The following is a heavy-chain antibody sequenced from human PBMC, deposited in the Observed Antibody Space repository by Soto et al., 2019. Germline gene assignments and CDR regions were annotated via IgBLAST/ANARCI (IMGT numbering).Heavy chain of an antibody. CDR2: IIPIFGTA. CDR1: GGTFSSYA. Sequence: GASVKVSCKASGGTFSSYAISWVRQAPGQGLEWMGGIIPIFGTANYAQKFQGRVTITADKSTSTAYMELSSLRSEDTAVYYCARAGYCTNGVCYIDPWGQGTLVTAPQ. D-gene: IGHD2-8*01. CDR3: ARAGYCTNGVCYIDP. J-gene: IGHJ5*02. V-gene: IGHV1-69*06.